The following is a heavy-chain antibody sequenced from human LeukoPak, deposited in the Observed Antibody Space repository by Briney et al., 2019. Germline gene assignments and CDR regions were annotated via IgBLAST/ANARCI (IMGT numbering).Heavy chain of an antibody. Sequence: GGSLRLSCATSGFTFSNYWMNWVRQAPGKGLEWVANIKEDGSEKYYVDSVKGRFTISRDNAKNSLYLQMNSLRAEDTAVYYCARTIRGYWGQGTLVTVSS. CDR1: GFTFSNYW. J-gene: IGHJ4*02. CDR3: ARTIRGY. V-gene: IGHV3-7*01. D-gene: IGHD3-10*01. CDR2: IKEDGSEK.